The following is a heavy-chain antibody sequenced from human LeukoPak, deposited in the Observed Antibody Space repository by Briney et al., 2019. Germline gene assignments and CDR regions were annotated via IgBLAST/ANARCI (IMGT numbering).Heavy chain of an antibody. CDR2: ISGSVRTI. CDR3: ARGGIAVARYI. D-gene: IGHD6-19*01. CDR1: GFTFSSYE. Sequence: GGTLRLSCVASGFTFSSYEMKWVRQVPGKGLEWVSYISGSVRTIYYADSVKGRFTISRDNAKNSLYLQMNSLRAEDTAVYYCARGGIAVARYIWGQGTLVTVSS. V-gene: IGHV3-48*03. J-gene: IGHJ4*02.